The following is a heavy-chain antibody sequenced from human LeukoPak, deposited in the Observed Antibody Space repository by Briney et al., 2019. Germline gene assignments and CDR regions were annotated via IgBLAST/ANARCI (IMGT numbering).Heavy chain of an antibody. D-gene: IGHD6-19*01. Sequence: GGSLRLSCAASGFTFSTYWMHWVRQAPGKGLVWVSRISGDGSDTRYADSVKGRFIISRDNAKNTLYLQPNGLRAEDTAVYYCARGRSKWLVREARPFDYWGQGTLVTVSS. V-gene: IGHV3-74*01. CDR2: ISGDGSDT. J-gene: IGHJ4*02. CDR1: GFTFSTYW. CDR3: ARGRSKWLVREARPFDY.